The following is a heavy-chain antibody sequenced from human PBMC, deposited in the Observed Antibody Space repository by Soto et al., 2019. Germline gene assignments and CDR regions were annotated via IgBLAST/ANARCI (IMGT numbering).Heavy chain of an antibody. CDR2: ICLRIYEK. Sequence: GGSLRLSCAASGSIVNDHCMTWIRQAPGKGLEWVSQICLRIYEKKYADSVRGRFTISKDNAKNSLILQMNSLRAEDTAVYYCARDPSIVLVPAATYYYYYYGMDVWGQGTTVTVSS. D-gene: IGHD2-2*01. V-gene: IGHV3-11*06. CDR3: ARDPSIVLVPAATYYYYYYGMDV. CDR1: GSIVNDHC. J-gene: IGHJ6*02.